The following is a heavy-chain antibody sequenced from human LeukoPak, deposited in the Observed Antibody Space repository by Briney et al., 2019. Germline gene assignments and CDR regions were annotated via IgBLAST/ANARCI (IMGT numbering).Heavy chain of an antibody. V-gene: IGHV1-8*01. CDR2: MNPNSGNT. CDR1: GYTFTSYD. D-gene: IGHD6-19*01. J-gene: IGHJ4*02. CDR3: VRGEYSSGWYDFFDS. Sequence: ASVKVSCKASGYTFTSYDIDWVRQATGQGLEWMGWMNPNSGNTGYAQKFQGRVTMTRNTSISTAYMELSSLRSEDTAVYYCVRGEYSSGWYDFFDSWGQGTLVTVSS.